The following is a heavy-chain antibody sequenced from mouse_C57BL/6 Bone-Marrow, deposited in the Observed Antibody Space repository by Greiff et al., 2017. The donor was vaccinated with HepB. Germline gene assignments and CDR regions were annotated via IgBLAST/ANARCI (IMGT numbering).Heavy chain of an antibody. CDR2: INYDGSST. CDR1: GFTFSDYY. J-gene: IGHJ2*01. Sequence: EVMLVESEGGLVQPGSSMKLSCTASGFTFSDYYMAWVRQVPEKGLEWVANINYDGSSTYYLDSLKSRFIISSYNAKNILYLQMSSLKSEDTATYYCARDLDYFDYWGQGTTLTVSS. V-gene: IGHV5-16*01. CDR3: ARDLDYFDY.